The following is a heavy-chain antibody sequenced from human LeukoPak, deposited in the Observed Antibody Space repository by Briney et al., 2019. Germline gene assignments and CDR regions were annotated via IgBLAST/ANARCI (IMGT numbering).Heavy chain of an antibody. Sequence: GGSLRLSCAASGFTFSSYAMTWVRQAPGKGLEWVSAISGSAYSTSYADSVKGRFTISRDNSKNTLYLQMNSLRAEDTAIYYCARNTSGLKLGDAFDIWAKGTRVTVFS. CDR1: GFTFSSYA. CDR3: ARNTSGLKLGDAFDI. J-gene: IGHJ3*02. V-gene: IGHV3-23*01. CDR2: ISGSAYST. D-gene: IGHD3-22*01.